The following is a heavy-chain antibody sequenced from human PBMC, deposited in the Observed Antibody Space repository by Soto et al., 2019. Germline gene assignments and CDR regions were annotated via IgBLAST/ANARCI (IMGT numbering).Heavy chain of an antibody. CDR3: ASDHDFWSGYYWVSYYYYYMDV. Sequence: GGSLRLSCAASGFTFSSYWMHWVRQAPGKGLVWVSRINSDGSSTSYADSVKGRFTISRDNAKNTLYLQMNSLRAEDTAVYYCASDHDFWSGYYWVSYYYYYMDVWGKGTTVTVSS. D-gene: IGHD3-3*01. J-gene: IGHJ6*03. CDR1: GFTFSSYW. CDR2: INSDGSST. V-gene: IGHV3-74*01.